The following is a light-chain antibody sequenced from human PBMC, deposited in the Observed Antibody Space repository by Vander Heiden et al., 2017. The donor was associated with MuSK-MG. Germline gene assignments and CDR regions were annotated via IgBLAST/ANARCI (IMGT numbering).Light chain of an antibody. Sequence: DIQMTQSPSSLSASVGDRVTITCRASQSISSYLNWYQQKPGKAPKLLIYAASSLQSGVPSRFSGSGSGTDFTLTSSRPQPEDFATYYLQQSYSTQTFGQGTKVEIK. CDR3: QQSYSTQT. CDR1: QSISSY. V-gene: IGKV1-39*01. J-gene: IGKJ1*01. CDR2: AAS.